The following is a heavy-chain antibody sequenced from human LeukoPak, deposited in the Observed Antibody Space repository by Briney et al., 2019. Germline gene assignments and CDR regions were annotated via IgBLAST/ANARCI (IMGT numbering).Heavy chain of an antibody. D-gene: IGHD2-2*01. V-gene: IGHV3-23*01. Sequence: GGSLRLSCAAPGFTFSSYAMSWVRQAPGKGLEWVSAISGSGGSTYYADSVKGRFTISRDNSKNTLYLQVNSLRAEDTAVYYCAKEGALGYCSSTSCEDAFDIWGQGTMVTVSS. CDR1: GFTFSSYA. CDR2: ISGSGGST. J-gene: IGHJ3*02. CDR3: AKEGALGYCSSTSCEDAFDI.